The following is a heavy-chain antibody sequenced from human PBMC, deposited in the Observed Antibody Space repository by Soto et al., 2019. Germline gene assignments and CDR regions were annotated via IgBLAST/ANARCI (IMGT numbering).Heavy chain of an antibody. V-gene: IGHV3-23*01. CDR2: ISGSGGST. J-gene: IGHJ4*02. CDR1: GFTFSSYA. D-gene: IGHD3-10*01. Sequence: GGSLRLSCAASGFTFSSYAMSWVRQAPGKGLEWVSAISGSGGSTYYADSVKGRFTISRDNSKNTPYLQMNSLRAEDTAVYYCAKDRYYGSGSYRYFDYWGQGTLVTVSS. CDR3: AKDRYYGSGSYRYFDY.